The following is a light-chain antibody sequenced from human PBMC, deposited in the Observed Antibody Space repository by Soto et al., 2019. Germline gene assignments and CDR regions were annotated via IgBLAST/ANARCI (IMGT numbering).Light chain of an antibody. CDR2: KAS. CDR1: QSISSW. V-gene: IGKV1-5*03. CDR3: QQYNSFST. J-gene: IGKJ1*01. Sequence: DIRMTQSPSTLSASVGDRVTITCRASQSISSWLAWYQQKPGKAPKLLIYKASTLEGGVPSRFSGSGSGTEFTLTISSLQPDDFATYYCQQYNSFSTFGQGTKVDNK.